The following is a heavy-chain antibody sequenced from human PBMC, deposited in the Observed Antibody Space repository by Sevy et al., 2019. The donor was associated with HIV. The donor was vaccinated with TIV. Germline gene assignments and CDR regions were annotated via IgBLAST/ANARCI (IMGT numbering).Heavy chain of an antibody. CDR3: AGPILTYNNGWSYYDY. CDR1: GASISSSGYY. J-gene: IGHJ4*02. V-gene: IGHV4-39*01. CDR2: INYSGST. Sequence: SETLSLTCTVSGASISSSGYYWGWIRQPPGKGLEWIASINYSGSTFYNPSLKSRVTISADTSKNQFSLDLYSVTAADTAIYYCAGPILTYNNGWSYYDYWGQGTVVTVSS. D-gene: IGHD6-19*01.